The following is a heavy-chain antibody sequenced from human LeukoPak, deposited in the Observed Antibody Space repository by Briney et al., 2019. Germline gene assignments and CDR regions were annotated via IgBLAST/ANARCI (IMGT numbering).Heavy chain of an antibody. CDR3: AREAIAAAGHNWFDP. CDR2: IYHSGRT. Sequence: SETLSLTCTVSGYSISSGYYWGWIRQPPGKGLEWIGSIYHSGRTFYNPSLKSRVTISVDTSKNQFSLKLTSVTAADTAVYYCAREAIAAAGHNWFDPWGQGTLVTVSS. D-gene: IGHD6-13*01. V-gene: IGHV4-38-2*02. J-gene: IGHJ5*02. CDR1: GYSISSGYY.